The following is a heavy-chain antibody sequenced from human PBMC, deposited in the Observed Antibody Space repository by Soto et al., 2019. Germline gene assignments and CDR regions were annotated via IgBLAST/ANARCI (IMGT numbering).Heavy chain of an antibody. V-gene: IGHV1-69*01. D-gene: IGHD3-22*01. J-gene: IGHJ4*02. CDR1: GGTFSSYA. CDR3: ARDHNERGYYYSSGYFDY. Sequence: QVQLVQSGAEVKKPGSSVKVSCKASGGTFSSYAISWVRQAPGQGLEWMGGIIPIFGTANYAQKFQGRVTITADESTRTDYMELSSLRSEDTAVYYCARDHNERGYYYSSGYFDYWGQGTLVTVSS. CDR2: IIPIFGTA.